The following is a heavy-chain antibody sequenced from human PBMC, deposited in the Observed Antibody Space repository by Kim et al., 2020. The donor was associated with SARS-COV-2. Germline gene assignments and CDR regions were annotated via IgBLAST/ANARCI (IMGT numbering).Heavy chain of an antibody. D-gene: IGHD2-15*01. Sequence: SETLSLTCAVSGGSISSSDWWSWVRQSPGMGLEWIGEIPHTGTTNYNPSLKSRVTISMDKSKNQFSLRLTSVTAADTAVYYCAREDCSGGSCSSHAFHI. CDR1: GGSISSSDW. CDR2: IPHTGTT. J-gene: IGHJ3*02. CDR3: AREDCSGGSCSSHAFHI. V-gene: IGHV4-4*02.